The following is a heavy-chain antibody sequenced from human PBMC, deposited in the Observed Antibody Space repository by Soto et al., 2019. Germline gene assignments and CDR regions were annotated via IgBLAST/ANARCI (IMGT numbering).Heavy chain of an antibody. D-gene: IGHD1-26*01. V-gene: IGHV1-46*01. Sequence: GASVKVSCKASRYTFTSYYMHWVRQAPGQGLEWMGIINPSGGSTSYAQKFQGRVTMTRDTSTSTVYMELSSLRSEDTAVYYCARDLVGATRLGYWGQGTLVTVSS. CDR2: INPSGGST. CDR3: ARDLVGATRLGY. CDR1: RYTFTSYY. J-gene: IGHJ4*02.